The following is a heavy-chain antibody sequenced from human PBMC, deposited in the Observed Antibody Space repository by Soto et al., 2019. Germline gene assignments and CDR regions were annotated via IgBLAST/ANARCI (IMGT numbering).Heavy chain of an antibody. Sequence: SVKVSCKASGGTFSSCAISWVRQAPGQGLEWMGGIIPIFGTANYAQKFQGRVTITADESTSTAYMELSSLRSEDTAVYYCARGRPYCSSTSCYTIDYWGQGTLVTVSS. CDR1: GGTFSSCA. CDR3: ARGRPYCSSTSCYTIDY. V-gene: IGHV1-69*13. D-gene: IGHD2-2*02. CDR2: IIPIFGTA. J-gene: IGHJ4*02.